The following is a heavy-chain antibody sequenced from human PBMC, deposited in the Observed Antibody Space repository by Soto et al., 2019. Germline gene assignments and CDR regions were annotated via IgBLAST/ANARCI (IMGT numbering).Heavy chain of an antibody. CDR3: ARVSHCSSTSCSYYYYYYGMDV. Sequence: QVQLVQSGAEVKKPGASVKVSCKASGYTFTSYGISWVRQAPGQGLEWMGWISAYNGNTNYAQKLQGRVTMTTDTSTSTAYMELRSRRSDDPAVYYCARVSHCSSTSCSYYYYYYGMDVWGQGTTVTVYS. V-gene: IGHV1-18*01. CDR1: GYTFTSYG. D-gene: IGHD2-2*01. CDR2: ISAYNGNT. J-gene: IGHJ6*02.